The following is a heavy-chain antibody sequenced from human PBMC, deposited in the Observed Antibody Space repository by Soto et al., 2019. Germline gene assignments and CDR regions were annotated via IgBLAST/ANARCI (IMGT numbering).Heavy chain of an antibody. CDR3: ARDDYYDSSGYYRPLDY. CDR2: ISAYNGNT. V-gene: IGHV1-18*01. J-gene: IGHJ4*02. Sequence: ASVKVSCKASGYTFTSYGISWVRQAPGQGLEWMGWISAYNGNTNYAQKLQGRVTMTTDTSTSTAYMELRSLRSDDTAVYYCARDDYYDSSGYYRPLDYWGQGTLVTVSS. D-gene: IGHD3-22*01. CDR1: GYTFTSYG.